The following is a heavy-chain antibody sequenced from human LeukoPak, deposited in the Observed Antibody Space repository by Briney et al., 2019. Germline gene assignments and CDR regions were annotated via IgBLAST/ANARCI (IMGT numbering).Heavy chain of an antibody. CDR2: IYTSGST. D-gene: IGHD6-19*01. J-gene: IGHJ4*02. CDR3: AFLGVAGTSAFFGYFDY. Sequence: SETLSLTCTVSGGSISSGSYYWSWIRQPAGKGLEWIGRIYTSGSTNYNPSLKSRVTISVDTSKNQFSLKLSSVTAADTAVYYCAFLGVAGTSAFFGYFDYWGQGTLVTVSS. V-gene: IGHV4-61*02. CDR1: GGSISSGSYY.